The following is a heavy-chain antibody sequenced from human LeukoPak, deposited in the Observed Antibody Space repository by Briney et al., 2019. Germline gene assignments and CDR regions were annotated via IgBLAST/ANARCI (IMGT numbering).Heavy chain of an antibody. Sequence: SETLSLTCTVSGGSISSSSHYWGWIRQPPGRGLEWVGSIYYSGRTYYNPSLQSRVTISVDTSKNQFSLKLDSVTAADTAVFYCARQPGLAAFDIWGQGTLVTVSS. J-gene: IGHJ3*02. CDR2: IYYSGRT. V-gene: IGHV4-39*01. CDR3: ARQPGLAAFDI. CDR1: GGSISSSSHY.